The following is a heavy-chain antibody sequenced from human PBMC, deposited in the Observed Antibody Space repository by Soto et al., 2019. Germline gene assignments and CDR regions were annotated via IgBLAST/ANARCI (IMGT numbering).Heavy chain of an antibody. CDR3: ARVHSGWNGGHYYYYGLDV. Sequence: ASVKVSCKVSGTSLSGLPMHWVRQAPGKGLEWMGSLDYEEGERSFAHRFQGRLTVTEDTSTDTAYMELSSLMSEDTAVYFCARVHSGWNGGHYYYYGLDVWGQGTTVTVSS. J-gene: IGHJ6*02. D-gene: IGHD6-19*01. CDR2: LDYEEGER. V-gene: IGHV1-24*01. CDR1: GTSLSGLP.